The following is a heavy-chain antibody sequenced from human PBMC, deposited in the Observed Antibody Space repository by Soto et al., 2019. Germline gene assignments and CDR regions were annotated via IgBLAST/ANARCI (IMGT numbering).Heavy chain of an antibody. V-gene: IGHV3-23*01. CDR3: AKVYYYDSSGYQPQYYYYYYGMDV. CDR1: GFILSDCA. J-gene: IGHJ6*02. D-gene: IGHD3-22*01. CDR2: ISGSGGST. Sequence: PGGSLRLSCATSGFILSDCAMNWVRQAPGKGLEWVSYISGSGGSTYYADSVKGRFTISRDNSKNTLYLQMNSLRAEDTAVYYCAKVYYYDSSGYQPQYYYYYYGMDVWGQGTTVTVSS.